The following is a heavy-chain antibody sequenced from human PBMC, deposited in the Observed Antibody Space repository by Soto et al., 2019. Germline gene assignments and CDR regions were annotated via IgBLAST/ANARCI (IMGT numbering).Heavy chain of an antibody. D-gene: IGHD2-2*01. CDR3: ARRYCSTTSCLIDY. V-gene: IGHV3-7*01. J-gene: IGHJ4*02. CDR2: IKEDGSEA. Sequence: GGSLRLSCAASGFVFRVYWMSWVRQAPGKGLEWVANIKEDGSEANYVDSVKGRFAVSRDKDTLYLQLNSLTPEDTAVYYCARRYCSTTSCLIDYWGQGTQVTVSS. CDR1: GFVFRVYW.